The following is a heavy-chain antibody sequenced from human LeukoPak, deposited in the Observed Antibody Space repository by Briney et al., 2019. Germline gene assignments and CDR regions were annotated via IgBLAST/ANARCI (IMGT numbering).Heavy chain of an antibody. Sequence: GGSLRLSCAASGFTVSSNYMSWVRQAPGKGLEWVSVIYSGGSTYYADSVKGRFTISRDNSKNTLYLQMNSLRAEDTAVYYCATQGNLHYYMDVWGKGTTVTISS. CDR1: GFTVSSNY. CDR3: ATQGNLHYYMDV. J-gene: IGHJ6*03. V-gene: IGHV3-53*01. CDR2: IYSGGST. D-gene: IGHD1-14*01.